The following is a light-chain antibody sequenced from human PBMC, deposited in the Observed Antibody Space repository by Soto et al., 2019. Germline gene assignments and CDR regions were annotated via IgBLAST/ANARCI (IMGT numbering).Light chain of an antibody. Sequence: EIVMTQSPATLSVSPGEGATLSCRASQSVGRDLAWYQQKPGQAPRLLIYGASTRATGIPARFTGSGYGTEFPLAINSLQSEGFAVYWCQQYNTWPPTFGPGTTVDIK. CDR1: QSVGRD. J-gene: IGKJ3*01. CDR3: QQYNTWPPT. V-gene: IGKV3-15*01. CDR2: GAS.